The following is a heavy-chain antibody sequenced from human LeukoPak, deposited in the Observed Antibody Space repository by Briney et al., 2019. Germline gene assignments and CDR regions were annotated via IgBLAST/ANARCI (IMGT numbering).Heavy chain of an antibody. Sequence: PSETLSLTCTVSGASISRHYWSWIQQPPGKGLEWIGYIYYSGSTNYNPSLKSRVTMSVDTSKNQLPLNLSSVTAADTAVYYCAAKPVVPAAQGHYFDPWGQGTLVTVSS. CDR3: AAKPVVPAAQGHYFDP. CDR1: GASISRHY. D-gene: IGHD2-2*01. V-gene: IGHV4-59*11. CDR2: IYYSGST. J-gene: IGHJ5*02.